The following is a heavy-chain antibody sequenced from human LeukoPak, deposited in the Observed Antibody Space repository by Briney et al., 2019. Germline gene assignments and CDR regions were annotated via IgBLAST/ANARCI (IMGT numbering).Heavy chain of an antibody. V-gene: IGHV3-66*02. CDR3: ARARLLNYYFDY. D-gene: IGHD6-6*01. J-gene: IGHJ4*02. CDR1: GFTVSSNY. Sequence: GGSLRLSCAASGFTVSSNYMSWVRQAPGKGLEWVSVIYSGCSTYHADSVKGRFHISRDNSKNTLYLQMNSLRAEDTAVYYCARARLLNYYFDYWGQGTLVTVSS. CDR2: IYSGCST.